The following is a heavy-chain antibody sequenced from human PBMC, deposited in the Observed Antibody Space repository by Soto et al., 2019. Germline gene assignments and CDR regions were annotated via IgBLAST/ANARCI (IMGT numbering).Heavy chain of an antibody. V-gene: IGHV5-10-1*03. CDR1: GYSFTSYW. D-gene: IGHD5-18*01. CDR2: IDPSDSYT. CDR3: ARHNKKLNTAMVTTDY. J-gene: IGHJ4*02. Sequence: EVQLVQSGAEVKKPGESLRISCKGSGYSFTSYWISWVRQMPGKGLEWMGRIDPSDSYTNYSPSFQGHVPISADKSISTAYLQWSSLKASDTAMYYCARHNKKLNTAMVTTDYWGQGTLVTVSS.